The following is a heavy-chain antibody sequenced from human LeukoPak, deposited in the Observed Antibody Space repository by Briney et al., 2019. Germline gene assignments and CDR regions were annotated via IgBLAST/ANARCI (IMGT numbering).Heavy chain of an antibody. CDR2: ISYDGSNK. CDR1: GFTFSSYA. V-gene: IGHV3-30*04. Sequence: GGSLRLSCAASGFTFSSYALHWVRQAPGKGLEWVAGISYDGSNKYYADSVKGRFTISRDNSKNTLYLQVNSLRAEDTAVFYCARGGWEPLVFAEYFQHWGQGTLVTVSS. J-gene: IGHJ1*01. CDR3: ARGGWEPLVFAEYFQH. D-gene: IGHD1-26*01.